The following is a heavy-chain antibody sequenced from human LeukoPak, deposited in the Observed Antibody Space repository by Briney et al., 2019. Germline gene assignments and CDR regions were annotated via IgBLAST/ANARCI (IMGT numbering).Heavy chain of an antibody. D-gene: IGHD6-19*01. V-gene: IGHV1-2*04. CDR1: GYTFTGYY. Sequence: ASVKVSCKASGYTFTGYYMHWVRQAPGQGLEWMGWLNPNSGGTNYAQKFQGWVTMTRDTSISTAYMELSRLRSDDTAVYYCARGTSGWAPKYNWFDPWGQGTLVTVSS. CDR3: ARGTSGWAPKYNWFDP. CDR2: LNPNSGGT. J-gene: IGHJ5*02.